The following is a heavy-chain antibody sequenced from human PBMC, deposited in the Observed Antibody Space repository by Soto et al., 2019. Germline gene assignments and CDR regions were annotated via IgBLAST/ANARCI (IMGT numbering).Heavy chain of an antibody. CDR1: GYSFVSYG. J-gene: IGHJ4*02. V-gene: IGHV1-18*01. CDR3: ARGSRDGTYIDY. Sequence: QVQLVQSGAEVKKPGASVKVSCKTSGYSFVSYGISWVRQAPEQGLEWKGWISGYNGNTNYAQKFQGRVTMTTDTSTSTAYMELRSLKSDDTAVYYCARGSRDGTYIDYWGQGSLVTVSS. CDR2: ISGYNGNT.